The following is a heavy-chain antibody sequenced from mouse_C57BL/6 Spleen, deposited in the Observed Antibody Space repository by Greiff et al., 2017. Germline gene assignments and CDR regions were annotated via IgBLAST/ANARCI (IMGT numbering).Heavy chain of an antibody. J-gene: IGHJ2*01. CDR1: GYTFTSYW. CDR3: ARQLRLRSYYFDY. Sequence: VQLQQPGAELVRPGTSVKLSCKASGYTFTSYWMHWVKQRPGQGLEWIGVIDPSDSYTNYNQKFKGKATLTVDTSSSTAYMQRSSLTSEDSAVYYCARQLRLRSYYFDYWGQGTTLTVSS. CDR2: IDPSDSYT. V-gene: IGHV1-59*01. D-gene: IGHD3-2*02.